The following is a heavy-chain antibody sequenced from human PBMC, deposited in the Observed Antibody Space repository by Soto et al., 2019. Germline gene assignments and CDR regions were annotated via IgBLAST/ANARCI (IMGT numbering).Heavy chain of an antibody. J-gene: IGHJ6*03. V-gene: IGHV3-74*01. CDR3: ARSPYPGYCSGGSCYSVDYYYHYYMDV. D-gene: IGHD2-15*01. CDR1: GFTFSSYW. CDR2: INSGGSST. Sequence: PGGSLRLSCAASGFTFSSYWMHWVRQAPGKGLVWVSRINSGGSSTSYADSVKGRFTISRDNAKNTLYLQMNSLRAEDTAVYYCARSPYPGYCSGGSCYSVDYYYHYYMDVWGKGTTVTVSS.